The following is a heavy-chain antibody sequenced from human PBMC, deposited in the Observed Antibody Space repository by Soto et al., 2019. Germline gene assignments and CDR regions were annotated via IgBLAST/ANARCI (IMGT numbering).Heavy chain of an antibody. D-gene: IGHD3-9*01. V-gene: IGHV3-7*03. CDR3: VRDSGVDVLIGYQHFDH. CDR2: VKDDGSET. J-gene: IGHJ4*02. Sequence: EVQLVESGGGLVQPGGSLRLSCAASGFTFSNYWMTWVRQAPGKGLEWVAMVKDDGSETYYVDSVKGRFTISRDNAENSLFPQMSNLRGGDTAVYYFVRDSGVDVLIGYQHFDHWGQGSLVTVSS. CDR1: GFTFSNYW.